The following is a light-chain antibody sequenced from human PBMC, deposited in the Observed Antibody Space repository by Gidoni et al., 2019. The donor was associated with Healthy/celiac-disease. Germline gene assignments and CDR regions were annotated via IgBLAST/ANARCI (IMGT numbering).Light chain of an antibody. Sequence: DIQMTQSPSTLSASVGDRVTITCRASQSISSCLSWYQQKPGKAPKLLIYKASSLESGVPSRFSGIGSWTEFTLTISCLQPDDFATYFCHQYNSYPLTFGGGTKVEIK. CDR3: HQYNSYPLT. CDR2: KAS. V-gene: IGKV1-5*03. J-gene: IGKJ4*01. CDR1: QSISSC.